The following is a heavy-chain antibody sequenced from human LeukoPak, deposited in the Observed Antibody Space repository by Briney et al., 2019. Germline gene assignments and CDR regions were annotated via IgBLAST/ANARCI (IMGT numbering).Heavy chain of an antibody. CDR2: ISSNGGST. CDR1: GFTFSSYA. CDR3: ARDSSGWPYYFDY. J-gene: IGHJ4*02. V-gene: IGHV3-64*01. Sequence: GGSLRLSCAASGFTFSSYAMHWVRLAPGKGLEYVSAISSNGGSTYYANSVKGRFTISRDNSKNTLYLQMGSLRAEDMAVYYCARDSSGWPYYFDYWGPGTLVTVSS. D-gene: IGHD6-19*01.